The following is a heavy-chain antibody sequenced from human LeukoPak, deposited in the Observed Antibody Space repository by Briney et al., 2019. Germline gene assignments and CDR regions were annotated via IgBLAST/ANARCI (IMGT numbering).Heavy chain of an antibody. D-gene: IGHD5-24*01. CDR3: VRDLEDYNNYGEMAI. J-gene: IGHJ4*02. CDR2: ISTSASYT. V-gene: IGHV3-21*01. Sequence: GGSLRLSCAVSGFTFSSYTMHWVRQAPMKGLEWVSSISTSASYTYYADSVEGRFSVSRDNAKNSPYLQMNSLRAEDTAVYFCVRDLEDYNNYGEMAIWGQGTLVTVSS. CDR1: GFTFSSYT.